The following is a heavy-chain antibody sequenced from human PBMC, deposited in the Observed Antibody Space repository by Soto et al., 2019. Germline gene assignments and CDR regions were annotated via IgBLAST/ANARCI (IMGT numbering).Heavy chain of an antibody. Sequence: SETLSLTCAVYGGSFSGYYWSWIRQPPGKGLEWIGEINHSGSTNYNPSLKSRVTISVDTSKNQFSLKLSSVTAADTAVYYCANRGSDFWSGYPRDYYYYYMDVWGKGTTVTVSS. V-gene: IGHV4-34*01. CDR1: GGSFSGYY. CDR2: INHSGST. D-gene: IGHD3-3*01. J-gene: IGHJ6*03. CDR3: ANRGSDFWSGYPRDYYYYYMDV.